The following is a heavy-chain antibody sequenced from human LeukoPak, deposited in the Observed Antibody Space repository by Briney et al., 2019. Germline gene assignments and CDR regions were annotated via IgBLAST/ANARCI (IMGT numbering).Heavy chain of an antibody. Sequence: GGSLRLSCAASGFTFSSYGMSWVRQAPGKGLEWVSAISGSGGSTYYADSVKGRFTISRDNAENTLYLQMNSLRAEDTAVYYCAKVRAPRQYYFDYWGQGTLVTVSS. D-gene: IGHD1-26*01. CDR1: GFTFSSYG. CDR3: AKVRAPRQYYFDY. J-gene: IGHJ4*02. CDR2: ISGSGGST. V-gene: IGHV3-23*01.